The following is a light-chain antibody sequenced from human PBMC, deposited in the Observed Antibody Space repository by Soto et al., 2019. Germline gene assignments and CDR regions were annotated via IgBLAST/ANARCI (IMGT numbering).Light chain of an antibody. J-gene: IGLJ2*01. CDR2: EVT. CDR3: SSYTSSSTLVV. V-gene: IGLV2-14*01. CDR1: SGDVGGYNF. Sequence: QSALAQPASVSGSPGRSITISCTGTSGDVGGYNFVSWYQHHPGKAPKLIIYEVTNRPSGVSNRFSGSKSGNTASLTISGLQSEDEADYYCSSYTSSSTLVVFGGGTKLTVL.